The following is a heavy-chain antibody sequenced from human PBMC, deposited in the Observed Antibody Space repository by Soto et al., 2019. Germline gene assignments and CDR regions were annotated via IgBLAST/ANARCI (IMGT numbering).Heavy chain of an antibody. J-gene: IGHJ4*02. CDR2: IYYSGST. Sequence: QVQLQESGPGLVKPSQTLSLTCTVSGGSISSGGYYWSWIRQHPGKGLEWIGYIYYSGSTYYKPSLKSRXNIXVXTSKNQFSLKLSSVTAADTAVYYCARGGGYNTAFDYWGQGTLVTVSS. V-gene: IGHV4-31*03. CDR1: GGSISSGGYY. D-gene: IGHD5-12*01. CDR3: ARGGGYNTAFDY.